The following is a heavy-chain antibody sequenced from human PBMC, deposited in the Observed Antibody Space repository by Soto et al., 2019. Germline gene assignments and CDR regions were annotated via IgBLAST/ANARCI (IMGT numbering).Heavy chain of an antibody. CDR3: ARHLAVSGTFNWFDP. J-gene: IGHJ5*02. CDR2: IYYSGTI. CDR1: GGSVRSGDCY. V-gene: IGHV4-61*08. D-gene: IGHD6-13*01. Sequence: SETLSLTCTVSGGSVRSGDCYWSWIRQPPGKGLEWIGNIYYSGTIDYSPSLKSRVTISVDASKNQFSLKLSSVTAADTAVYYCARHLAVSGTFNWFDPWGQGTLVTVS.